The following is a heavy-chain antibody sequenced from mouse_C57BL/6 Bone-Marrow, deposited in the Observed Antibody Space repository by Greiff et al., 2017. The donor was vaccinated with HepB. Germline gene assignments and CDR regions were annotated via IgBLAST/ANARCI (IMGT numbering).Heavy chain of an antibody. CDR2: INPSSGYT. Sequence: QVQLKQSGAELARPGASVKMSCKASGYTFTSYTMHWVKQRPGQGLEWIGYINPSSGYTKYNQKFKDKATLTADKSSSTAYMQLSSLTSEDSAVYYCAKGSTVVAPFFDYWGQGTTLTVSS. CDR1: GYTFTSYT. D-gene: IGHD1-1*01. V-gene: IGHV1-4*01. J-gene: IGHJ2*01. CDR3: AKGSTVVAPFFDY.